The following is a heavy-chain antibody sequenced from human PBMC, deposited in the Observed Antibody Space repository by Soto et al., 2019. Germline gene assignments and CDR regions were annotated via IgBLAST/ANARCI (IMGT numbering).Heavy chain of an antibody. D-gene: IGHD6-6*01. J-gene: IGHJ6*02. CDR3: AREGSSSYYYYYGMDV. Sequence: ASVKVSCKASGYTFTGYYMHWVRQAPGQGLEWMGWINPNSGGTNYAQKFQGWVTMTRDTSISTAYMELSRLRSDDTAMYYCAREGSSSYYYYYGMDVWGQGTTVTVSS. CDR1: GYTFTGYY. V-gene: IGHV1-2*04. CDR2: INPNSGGT.